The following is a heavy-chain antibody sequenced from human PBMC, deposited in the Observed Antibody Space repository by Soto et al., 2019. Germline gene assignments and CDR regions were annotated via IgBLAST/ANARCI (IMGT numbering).Heavy chain of an antibody. CDR2: INSSGGST. V-gene: IGHV1-46*01. Sequence: ASVKVSCKASGYTFTNYYMHWVRQAPGQGLEWMGIINSSGGSTSYAQKFQGRVTMTRDTSTTTVYMEMSSLTSEDTAVYYCARDRNVRDYYDSSGHLNCFDSWGQGTQVTVSS. CDR1: GYTFTNYY. D-gene: IGHD3-22*01. J-gene: IGHJ4*02. CDR3: ARDRNVRDYYDSSGHLNCFDS.